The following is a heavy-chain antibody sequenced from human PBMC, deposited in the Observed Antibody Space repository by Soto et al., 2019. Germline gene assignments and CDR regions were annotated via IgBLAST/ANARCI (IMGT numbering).Heavy chain of an antibody. D-gene: IGHD3-22*01. CDR1: GYTFTSYG. J-gene: IGHJ3*02. CDR3: ARVPYDSSGYSFSAFDI. Sequence: ASVKVSCKASGYTFTSYGISWVRQAPGQGLEWMGWISAYNGNTNYAQKLQGRVTMTTDTSTSTAYMELRSLRSDDTAVYYCARVPYDSSGYSFSAFDIWGQGTMGTVSS. CDR2: ISAYNGNT. V-gene: IGHV1-18*04.